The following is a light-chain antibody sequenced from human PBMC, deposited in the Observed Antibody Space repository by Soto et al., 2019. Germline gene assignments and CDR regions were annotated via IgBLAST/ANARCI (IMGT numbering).Light chain of an antibody. CDR1: SSNIGAGYD. CDR3: QAYDSSLGGSV. V-gene: IGLV1-40*01. CDR2: ADS. J-gene: IGLJ3*02. Sequence: QSVLTQPPSVSGAPGQRVTISCTGSSSNIGAGYDVHWYRQLPGTAPKLLIYADSTRPSGVPDRFSGSKSGTSASLAITGRQAEDEADYYCQAYDSSLGGSVFGGGTQLTVL.